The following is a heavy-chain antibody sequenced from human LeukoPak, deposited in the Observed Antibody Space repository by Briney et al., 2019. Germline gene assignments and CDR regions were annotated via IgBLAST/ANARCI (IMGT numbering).Heavy chain of an antibody. CDR3: ATDYDFWSGPPRV. CDR2: IIPIFGTA. J-gene: IGHJ4*02. CDR1: GYTFTSYY. V-gene: IGHV1-69*13. Sequence: AASVKVSCKASGYTFTSYYMHWVRQAPGQGLEWMGGIIPIFGTANYAQKFQGRVTITADESTSTAYMELSSLRSEDTAVYYCATDYDFWSGPPRVWGQGTLVTVSS. D-gene: IGHD3-3*01.